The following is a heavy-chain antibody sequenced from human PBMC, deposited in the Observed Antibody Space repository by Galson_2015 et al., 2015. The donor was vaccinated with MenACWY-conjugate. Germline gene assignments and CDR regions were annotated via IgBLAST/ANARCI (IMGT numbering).Heavy chain of an antibody. D-gene: IGHD1-26*01. V-gene: IGHV5-51*01. CDR3: ARHPPGGRGMDV. J-gene: IGHJ6*02. CDR1: GYSFTTYW. CDR2: ISPGDSNT. Sequence: QSGAEVKKPGESLKIPCKGSGYSFTTYWIAWVRQLPGKGLEWMGLISPGDSNTRYSPAFQGQVTISADKSISTAYLQWNSLQASDTAMYYCARHPPGGRGMDVWGQGTTVTVSS.